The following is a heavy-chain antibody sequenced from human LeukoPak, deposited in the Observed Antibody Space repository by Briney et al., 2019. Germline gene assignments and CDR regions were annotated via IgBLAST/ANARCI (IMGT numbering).Heavy chain of an antibody. CDR1: GFTFDDHA. J-gene: IGHJ4*02. V-gene: IGHV3-9*01. D-gene: IGHD3-9*01. Sequence: PGGSLRLSCAGSGFTFDDHAMHWVRQAPGRGLEWVSGISSNSNSIGYADSVKGRCTISRDNAKNSLYLQMNSLRSEDTALYYCAKVDHTPGYPDHWGQGTLVTVSS. CDR3: AKVDHTPGYPDH. CDR2: ISSNSNSI.